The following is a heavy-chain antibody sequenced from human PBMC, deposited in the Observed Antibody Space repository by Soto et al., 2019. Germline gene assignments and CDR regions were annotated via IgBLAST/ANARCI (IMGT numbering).Heavy chain of an antibody. CDR2: ISYDGRNK. CDR1: GFTFSSYG. V-gene: IGHV3-30*18. D-gene: IGHD6-19*01. Sequence: QVQLVESGGGVVQPGRSLRLSCAASGFTFSSYGMPWVRQAPGKGLEWVAVISYDGRNKYYADAVKGRFTISRDNSKNTLYLQMSSLRAEDTAVYYCVKDGSSGWPYFYDMDVWGQGTTVTVSS. J-gene: IGHJ6*02. CDR3: VKDGSSGWPYFYDMDV.